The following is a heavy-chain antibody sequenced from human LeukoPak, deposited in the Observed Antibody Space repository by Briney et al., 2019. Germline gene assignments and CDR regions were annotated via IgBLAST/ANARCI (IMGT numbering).Heavy chain of an antibody. CDR2: INTNTGNP. Sequence: GASVKVSCKASGYTSTSYAMNWVLQAPGQGLEWMGWINTNTGNPTYAQGFTGRFVFSLDTSVSTAYLQISSLKAEDTAVYYCAYTRYSGSYSAFDIWGQGTMVTVSS. J-gene: IGHJ3*02. CDR1: GYTSTSYA. D-gene: IGHD1-26*01. CDR3: AYTRYSGSYSAFDI. V-gene: IGHV7-4-1*02.